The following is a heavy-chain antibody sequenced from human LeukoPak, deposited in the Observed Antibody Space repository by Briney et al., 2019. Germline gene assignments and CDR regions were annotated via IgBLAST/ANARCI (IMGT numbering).Heavy chain of an antibody. J-gene: IGHJ4*02. Sequence: SETLSLTCTVSGGSISSSSYYWGWIRQPPGKGLEWIGSIYYSGSTYYNPSLKSRVTISVDRSKNQFSLKLSSVTAADTAVYYCARAGPNWNFYYFDYWGQGTLVTVSS. CDR3: ARAGPNWNFYYFDY. CDR1: GGSISSSSYY. CDR2: IYYSGST. D-gene: IGHD1-7*01. V-gene: IGHV4-39*07.